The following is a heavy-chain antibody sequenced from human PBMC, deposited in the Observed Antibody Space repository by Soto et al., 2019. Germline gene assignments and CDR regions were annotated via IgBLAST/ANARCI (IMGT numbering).Heavy chain of an antibody. V-gene: IGHV1-18*01. CDR3: ARVDYGSGTSSMPHFDY. D-gene: IGHD3-10*01. J-gene: IGHJ4*02. CDR1: GYTFTYYG. CDR2: ISTYNGYT. Sequence: QVQLVQSGGEVKKPGTSVKVSCKASGYTFTYYGITWVRQAPGQGLEWMGWISTYNGYTTYAQKFQDRVTVTTETSRTTAYMELRSLRSDDTAEYYCARVDYGSGTSSMPHFDYWGQGTLVTVS.